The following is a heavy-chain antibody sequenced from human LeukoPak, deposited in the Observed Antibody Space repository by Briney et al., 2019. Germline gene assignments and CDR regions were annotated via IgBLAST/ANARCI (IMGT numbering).Heavy chain of an antibody. J-gene: IGHJ4*02. CDR1: GFTFSDYA. Sequence: GGSLRLSCAASGFTFSDYAMTWVRQAPGKGLEWVSAISRSGGSTHYADSVKGRVTISRDNSKNTLYLQMNSLRAEDTAVYYCARRAGAYSHPYDYWGQGTLVTVSS. CDR3: ARRAGAYSHPYDY. CDR2: ISRSGGST. V-gene: IGHV3-23*01. D-gene: IGHD4/OR15-4a*01.